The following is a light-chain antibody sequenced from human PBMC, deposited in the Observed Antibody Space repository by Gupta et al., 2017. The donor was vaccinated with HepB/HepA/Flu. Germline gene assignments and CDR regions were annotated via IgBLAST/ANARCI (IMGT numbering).Light chain of an antibody. Sequence: ELVMTQSPATLSVSPGERATLSSTASQSVSSNLALYQQKPGQAPRLLIYGASTRATGIKARFSGSGDETEVTLSISSRQSEGITVYYCQQENNGPPLFTFSHGTKVDIK. V-gene: IGKV3-15*01. J-gene: IGKJ3*01. CDR2: GAS. CDR3: QQENNGPPLFT. CDR1: QSVSSN.